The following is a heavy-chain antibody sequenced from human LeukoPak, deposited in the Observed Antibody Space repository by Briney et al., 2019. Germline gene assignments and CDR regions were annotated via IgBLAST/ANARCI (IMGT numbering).Heavy chain of an antibody. J-gene: IGHJ4*02. V-gene: IGHV4-34*01. Sequence: PSETLSLTCAVYGGSFSGYNWRWIRQPPGKGREWIGEINHSGSTNYSPSLKSRVTISVDTSKNQCSLKLSSVTAAYTAVYYCAREINFSGYNYWGQETLVTVAS. CDR3: AREINFSGYNY. CDR2: INHSGST. D-gene: IGHD3-10*01. CDR1: GGSFSGYN.